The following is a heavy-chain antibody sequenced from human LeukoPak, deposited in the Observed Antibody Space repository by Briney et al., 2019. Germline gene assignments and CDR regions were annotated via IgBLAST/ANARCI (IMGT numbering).Heavy chain of an antibody. Sequence: GGSLRLSSAASGFTFSSYAMSWVRQAPGKGLEWVSAISGSGGSTYYADSVKGRFTISRDNSKNTLYLQMNSLRAEDTAVYYCATDRGGYGSGSYDYWGQGTLVTVSS. D-gene: IGHD3-10*01. CDR2: ISGSGGST. V-gene: IGHV3-23*01. J-gene: IGHJ4*02. CDR3: ATDRGGYGSGSYDY. CDR1: GFTFSSYA.